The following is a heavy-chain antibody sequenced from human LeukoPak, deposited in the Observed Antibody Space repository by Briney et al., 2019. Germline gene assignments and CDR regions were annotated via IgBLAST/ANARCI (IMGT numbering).Heavy chain of an antibody. CDR3: ARGPPTTMTNRYFGLFDP. D-gene: IGHD4-17*01. CDR1: GYTFTRYY. Sequence: GASVKVSCKASGYTFTRYYIHWVRQAPGQGLEWMGIINPSGGPANYAQKNQGRVTMTRDTSTSTVYMELNSLKSGDTAVYYCARGPPTTMTNRYFGLFDPWGQGTSVTVSS. CDR2: INPSGGPA. V-gene: IGHV1-46*01. J-gene: IGHJ5*02.